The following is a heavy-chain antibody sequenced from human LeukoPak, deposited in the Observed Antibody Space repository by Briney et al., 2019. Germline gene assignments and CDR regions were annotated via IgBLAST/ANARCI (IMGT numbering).Heavy chain of an antibody. CDR1: GFPFSSFA. V-gene: IGHV3-23*01. D-gene: IGHD3-22*01. J-gene: IGHJ4*02. CDR2: IFGSGTT. CDR3: VRGDSSGWY. Sequence: GGSLRLSCAASGFPFSSFAMGWVRQAPGKGLEWVSSIFGSGTTYYADAVKGRFTISRDNSKNTLYLQVNSLRAEDTALYYCVRGDSSGWYWGQGTLVTVSS.